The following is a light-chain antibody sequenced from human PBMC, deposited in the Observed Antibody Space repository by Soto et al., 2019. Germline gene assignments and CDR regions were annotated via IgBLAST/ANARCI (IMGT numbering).Light chain of an antibody. CDR3: QQYDNLLFT. CDR2: DAS. V-gene: IGKV1-33*01. J-gene: IGKJ3*01. CDR1: RGISNY. Sequence: DIQMTQSPFSLSASVGDRVTITCQSSRGISNYLNWYQQKPGKAPKLLIYDASTLQTGVPSRFSGSGSGTDFTLTISSLQPEDIATYYCQQYDNLLFTFGPGTKVDIK.